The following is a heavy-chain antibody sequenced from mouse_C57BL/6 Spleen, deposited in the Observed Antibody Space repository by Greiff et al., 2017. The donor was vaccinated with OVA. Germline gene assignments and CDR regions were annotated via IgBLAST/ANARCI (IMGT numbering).Heavy chain of an antibody. CDR3: ARPKLGRIGYFEV. D-gene: IGHD4-1*01. CDR1: GFTFSDYG. V-gene: IGHV5-17*01. J-gene: IGHJ1*03. CDR2: ISSGSSTI. Sequence: EVMLVESGGGLVKPGGSLKLSCAASGFTFSDYGMHWVRQAPEKGLEWVAYISSGSSTIYYADTVTGRFTISRDNAKNTLFLQMTSLRSEDTDMYYCARPKLGRIGYFEVWGTGTTVTVSS.